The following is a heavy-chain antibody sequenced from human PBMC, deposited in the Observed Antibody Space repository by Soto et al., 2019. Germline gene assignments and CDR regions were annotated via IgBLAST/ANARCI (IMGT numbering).Heavy chain of an antibody. CDR3: AREGPPDIAWFDP. J-gene: IGHJ5*02. CDR1: GGTFSIYT. Sequence: QVQLVQSGAEVKKPGSSVKVSCKASGGTFSIYTISWVRQAPGQGLEWMGGSANSAQKFQGRLTVTADESTSTVYLELSSLTSEGTAVYYCAREGPPDIAWFDPWRQGTLVSVSS. V-gene: IGHV1-69*01. D-gene: IGHD2-15*01. CDR2: SA.